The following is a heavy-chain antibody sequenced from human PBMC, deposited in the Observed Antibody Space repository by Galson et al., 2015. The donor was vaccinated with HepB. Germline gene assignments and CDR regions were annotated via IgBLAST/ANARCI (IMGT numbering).Heavy chain of an antibody. CDR1: GFTFIDYY. J-gene: IGHJ4*02. CDR2: ISTESGYI. Sequence: SLRLSCAASGFTFIDYYMGWIRQAPGKGLEWISYISTESGYIDYADSVKGRFTISRDNARNSLYLQMNSLRAEDTAVYYCVKSLGAPYGDYYFDKWGRGTLVTVSS. V-gene: IGHV3-11*06. D-gene: IGHD4-17*01. CDR3: VKSLGAPYGDYYFDK.